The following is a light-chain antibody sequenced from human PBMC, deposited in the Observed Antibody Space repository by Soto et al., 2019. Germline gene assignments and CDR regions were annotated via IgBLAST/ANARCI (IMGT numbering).Light chain of an antibody. Sequence: QSVLTQPASVSGSPGQSVTISCPGPRSDIGDSNFISWYQQSPGKAPRLLIYEVNNRPSGVSRRFSGSKAGNTASLTISGLLEDDEADYFCASFRSGTILVFGSGTKVTVL. V-gene: IGLV2-14*01. CDR1: RSDIGDSNF. J-gene: IGLJ1*01. CDR3: ASFRSGTILV. CDR2: EVN.